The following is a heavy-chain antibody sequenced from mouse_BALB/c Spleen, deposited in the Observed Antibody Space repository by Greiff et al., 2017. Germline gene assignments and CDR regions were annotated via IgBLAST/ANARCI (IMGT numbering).Heavy chain of an antibody. CDR2: INSNGGST. CDR3: ARERGNGNGFAY. V-gene: IGHV5-6-3*01. J-gene: IGHJ3*01. CDR1: GFTFSSYG. Sequence: EVQGVESGGGLVQPGGSLKLSCAASGFTFSSYGMSWVRQTPDKRLELVATINSNGGSTYYPDSVKGRFTISRDHAKNTLYLQMSSLKSEDTALYCCARERGNGNGFAYWGQGTLVTVSA. D-gene: IGHD2-1*01.